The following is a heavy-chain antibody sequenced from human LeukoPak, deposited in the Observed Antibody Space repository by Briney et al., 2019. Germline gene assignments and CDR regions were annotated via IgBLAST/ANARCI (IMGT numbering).Heavy chain of an antibody. CDR2: INHSGST. J-gene: IGHJ6*03. Sequence: SETLSLTCAVYGGSFSGYYWSWIRQPPGKGLEWIGEINHSGSTNYNPSLKSRVTISEDTSKNQFSLKLSSVTAADTAVYYCARSWVGDYYYYYYMDVWGKGTTVTVSS. D-gene: IGHD2-21*02. CDR1: GGSFSGYY. CDR3: ARSWVGDYYYYYYMDV. V-gene: IGHV4-34*01.